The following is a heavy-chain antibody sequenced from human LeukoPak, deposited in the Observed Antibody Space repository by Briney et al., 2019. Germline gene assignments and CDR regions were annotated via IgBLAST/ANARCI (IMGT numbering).Heavy chain of an antibody. D-gene: IGHD3-3*01. V-gene: IGHV3-7*01. Sequence: GGSLRLSCAASGFTFSSYWMSWVRQAPGKGLEWVANIKQDGSEKYYVDSVKGRFTISRDNAKNSLYLQMNSLRAEDTAVYYCARDGERLRFLEWFLFDYWGQGTLVTVSS. CDR1: GFTFSSYW. CDR2: IKQDGSEK. CDR3: ARDGERLRFLEWFLFDY. J-gene: IGHJ4*02.